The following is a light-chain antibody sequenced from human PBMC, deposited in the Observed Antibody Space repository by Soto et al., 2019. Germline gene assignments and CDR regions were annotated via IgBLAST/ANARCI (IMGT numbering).Light chain of an antibody. CDR1: NIGSKS. Sequence: SYELTQPPSVSAAPGEPARITCGGDNIGSKSVHWYQQKPGQAPVLVIHHDRDRPAGIPERFSGSNFGNTAALTISGVEAGDEAEYYCQVWDRSSDHVVFGGGTKVTVL. V-gene: IGLV3-21*04. CDR3: QVWDRSSDHVV. CDR2: HDR. J-gene: IGLJ2*01.